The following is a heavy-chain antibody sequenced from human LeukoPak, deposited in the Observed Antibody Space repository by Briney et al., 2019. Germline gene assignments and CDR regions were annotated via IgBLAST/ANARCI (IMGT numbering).Heavy chain of an antibody. CDR3: ARAKHLLGYCSSTSCYVN. CDR1: GYTFTSYY. D-gene: IGHD2-2*01. CDR2: INASGGST. J-gene: IGHJ4*02. Sequence: GASVKVSCKASGYTFTSYYMHWVRQAPGQGLEWMGIINASGGSTSYAQKFQGRVTMTRDTSTSTVYMELSSLRSEDTAVYYCARAKHLLGYCSSTSCYVNWGQGTLVTVSS. V-gene: IGHV1-46*01.